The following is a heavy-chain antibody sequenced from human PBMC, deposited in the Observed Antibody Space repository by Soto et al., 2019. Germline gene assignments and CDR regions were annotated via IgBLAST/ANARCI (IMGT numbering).Heavy chain of an antibody. CDR3: VKTNSSWYRAKNYYYYGMDV. J-gene: IGHJ6*02. CDR2: ISSNGGST. D-gene: IGHD6-13*01. CDR1: GFTFSSYA. Sequence: GGSLRLSCSASGFTFSSYAMHWVRQAPGKGLEYVSAISSNGGSTYYADSVKGRFTISRDNSKNTLYLQMSSLRAEDTAVYYCVKTNSSWYRAKNYYYYGMDVWGQGPRSPSP. V-gene: IGHV3-64D*08.